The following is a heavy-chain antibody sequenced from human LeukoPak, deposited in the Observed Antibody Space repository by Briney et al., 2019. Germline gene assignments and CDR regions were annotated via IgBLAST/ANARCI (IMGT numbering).Heavy chain of an antibody. D-gene: IGHD3-10*01. CDR3: ARAGSGALRD. V-gene: IGHV4-59*01. J-gene: IGHJ4*02. Sequence: SETLSLTCSVSGGSISSYYWSWIRQPPGRGLEWIGYIYYSGRTSYNPSLKSRVTISVDTSKNQFSLRLSSVTAADTAVYYCARAGSGALRDWGQGTLVTVSS. CDR1: GGSISSYY. CDR2: IYYSGRT.